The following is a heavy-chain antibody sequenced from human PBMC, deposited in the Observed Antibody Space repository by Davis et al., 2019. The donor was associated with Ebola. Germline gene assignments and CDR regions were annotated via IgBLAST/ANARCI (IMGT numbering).Heavy chain of an antibody. Sequence: SVKVSCKASGGTFSSYAISWVRQAPGQGLEWMGRIIPIFGTANYAQKFQGRVTITADESTSTAYMELSSLRSEDTAVYYCAREVSYCSGGSCDWFDPWGQGTLVTVSS. CDR2: IIPIFGTA. D-gene: IGHD2-15*01. CDR1: GGTFSSYA. J-gene: IGHJ5*02. CDR3: AREVSYCSGGSCDWFDP. V-gene: IGHV1-69*13.